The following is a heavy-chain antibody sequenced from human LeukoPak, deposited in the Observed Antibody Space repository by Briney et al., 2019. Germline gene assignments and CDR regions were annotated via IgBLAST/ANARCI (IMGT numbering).Heavy chain of an antibody. CDR1: GYSISSGYY. D-gene: IGHD1-26*01. Sequence: SETLSLTCTVSGYSISSGYYWSWIRQPAGKGLEWIGRIYTSGSTNYNPSLKSRVTISADTSKNQFSLRLSSVTAADTAVYYCTRGGELMNYWGQGTLVTVSS. CDR2: IYTSGST. J-gene: IGHJ4*02. CDR3: TRGGELMNY. V-gene: IGHV4-61*02.